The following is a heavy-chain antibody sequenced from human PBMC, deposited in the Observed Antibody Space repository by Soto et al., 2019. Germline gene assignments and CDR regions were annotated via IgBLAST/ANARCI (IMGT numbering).Heavy chain of an antibody. D-gene: IGHD2-15*01. CDR2: IYDSGST. J-gene: IGHJ4*02. CDR3: ERGGGGSEGFDY. CDR1: GGSISSGGYY. V-gene: IGHV4-31*03. Sequence: QVQLQESCPGLVTPSQTLSLTCTFSGGSISSGGYYWSWLRKHPGKVLEWIGYIYDSGSTYYNPSLQRRVPIPVNTSKNQFSLKLSSVTDADTAVYYCERGGGGSEGFDYWGQGTLVTVS.